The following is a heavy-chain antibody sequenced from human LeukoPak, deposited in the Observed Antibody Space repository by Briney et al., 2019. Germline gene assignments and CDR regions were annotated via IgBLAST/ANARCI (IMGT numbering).Heavy chain of an antibody. V-gene: IGHV1-18*01. CDR2: ISAYNGNT. J-gene: IGHJ3*02. Sequence: ASVKVSCKASGYTFTSYGISWVRQAPGQGLEWMGWISAYNGNTNYAQKLQGRVTMTTDTSTSTAYMELRSLRSDDTAVYYCAREGDRITIFGVVIISQTFNAFDIWGQGTMVTVSS. CDR1: GYTFTSYG. CDR3: AREGDRITIFGVVIISQTFNAFDI. D-gene: IGHD3-3*01.